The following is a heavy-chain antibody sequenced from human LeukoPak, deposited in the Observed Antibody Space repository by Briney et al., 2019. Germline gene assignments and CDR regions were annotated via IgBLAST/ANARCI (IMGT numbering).Heavy chain of an antibody. D-gene: IGHD5-24*01. V-gene: IGHV1-69*13. CDR3: ARGLVEMATIRSDAFDI. J-gene: IGHJ3*02. CDR2: IIPIFGTA. Sequence: SVKVSCKASGGTFSSYAISWVRQAPGQGLEWMGGIIPIFGTANYAQKFQGRVTITADESTCTAYMELSSLRSEDTAVYYCARGLVEMATIRSDAFDIWGQGTMVTVSS. CDR1: GGTFSSYA.